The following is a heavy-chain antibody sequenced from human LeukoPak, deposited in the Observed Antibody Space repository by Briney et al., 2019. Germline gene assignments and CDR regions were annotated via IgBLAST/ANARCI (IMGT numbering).Heavy chain of an antibody. Sequence: PSETLSLTCTVSGGSISSYYWSWIRQPPGKGLEWIGYIYYSGSTNYNPSLKSRVTISVDTSKNQFSLKLSSVTVADTAVYYCASSLRDGYNQHFDYWGQGTLVTVSS. V-gene: IGHV4-59*08. J-gene: IGHJ4*02. CDR3: ASSLRDGYNQHFDY. CDR1: GGSISSYY. D-gene: IGHD5-24*01. CDR2: IYYSGST.